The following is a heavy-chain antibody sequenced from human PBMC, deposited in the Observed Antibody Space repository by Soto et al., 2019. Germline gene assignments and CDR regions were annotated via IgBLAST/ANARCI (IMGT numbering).Heavy chain of an antibody. CDR1: GGSISSSSYY. CDR2: IYYSGST. J-gene: IGHJ4*02. CDR3: ARVLLWFGELLAYFDY. Sequence: SETLSLTCTVSGGSISSSSYYWGWIRQPPGKGLEWIGSIYYSGSTYYNPSLKSRVTISVDTSKNHFSLKLSSVTAADTAVYYCARVLLWFGELLAYFDYWGQGTLVTVSS. V-gene: IGHV4-39*02. D-gene: IGHD3-10*01.